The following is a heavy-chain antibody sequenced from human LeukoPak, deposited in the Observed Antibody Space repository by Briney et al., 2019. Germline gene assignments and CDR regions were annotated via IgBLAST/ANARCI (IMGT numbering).Heavy chain of an antibody. J-gene: IGHJ4*02. Sequence: ASVKVSCKASGYTFNHNYLHWVRQAPGQGLEWMGMIYSRDGSTSYAQVFQGRVTVPRDTSTTTVHMELRDLRSDDTAVYYRARDRGGFAYWGRGTVATVSS. CDR3: ARDRGGFAY. CDR2: IYSRDGST. V-gene: IGHV1-46*02. CDR1: GYTFNHNY.